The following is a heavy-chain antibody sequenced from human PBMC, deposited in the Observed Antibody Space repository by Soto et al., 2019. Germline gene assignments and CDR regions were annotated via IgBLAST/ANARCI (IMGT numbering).Heavy chain of an antibody. CDR3: ARGRDYGECSGCYFDY. CDR1: GGSFSGYY. V-gene: IGHV4-34*01. J-gene: IGHJ4*02. D-gene: IGHD4-17*01. CDR2: INHSGST. Sequence: PSETLSLTCAVYGGSFSGYYWSWIRQPPGKGLEWIGEINHSGSTNYNPSLKSRVTISVDTSKNQFSLKLSSVTAADTAVYYCARGRDYGECSGCYFDYWGQGTLVTVSS.